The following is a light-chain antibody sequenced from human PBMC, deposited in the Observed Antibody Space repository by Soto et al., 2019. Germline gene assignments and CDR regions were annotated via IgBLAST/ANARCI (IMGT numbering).Light chain of an antibody. Sequence: EFVLTQSPVTLSLSAAERATLSCIASQTVRNNYLAWYQQKPGQAPRLLIYDASSRATGIPDRFSGGGSGTDFTLTISRLEPEDFAVYYCQQLSSYPLTFGGGTKVDIK. V-gene: IGKV3-20*01. CDR2: DAS. CDR1: QTVRNNY. J-gene: IGKJ4*01. CDR3: QQLSSYPLT.